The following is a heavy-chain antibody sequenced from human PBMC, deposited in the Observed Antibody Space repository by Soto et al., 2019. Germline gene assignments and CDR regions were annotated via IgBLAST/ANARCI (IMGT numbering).Heavy chain of an antibody. CDR2: IIPLFGTT. Sequence: SVKVSCKASGGTFSSYAISWARQAPGRGLEWMGGIIPLFGTTNYAQKFRGRVTVTADESTSTVYMEVRSLRFEDTAVYYCARAHGSSWYNWFDPWGQGTLVTVSS. V-gene: IGHV1-69*13. J-gene: IGHJ5*02. CDR3: ARAHGSSWYNWFDP. CDR1: GGTFSSYA. D-gene: IGHD6-13*01.